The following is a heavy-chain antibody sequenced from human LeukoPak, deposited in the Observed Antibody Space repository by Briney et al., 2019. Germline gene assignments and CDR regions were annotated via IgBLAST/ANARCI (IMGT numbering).Heavy chain of an antibody. Sequence: GGSLTLSCAASEFTFSDAWMNWVRQAPGKGLEWVGRIKNKFNGETTDYAAPVKGRFTISRDDSKKTLYLQMNSLKADDTAVYFCTTVTVCTGSSCPGAFDHWGQGPLVTVSS. CDR3: TTVTVCTGSSCPGAFDH. D-gene: IGHD2-8*02. V-gene: IGHV3-15*01. CDR1: EFTFSDAW. CDR2: IKNKFNGETT. J-gene: IGHJ4*02.